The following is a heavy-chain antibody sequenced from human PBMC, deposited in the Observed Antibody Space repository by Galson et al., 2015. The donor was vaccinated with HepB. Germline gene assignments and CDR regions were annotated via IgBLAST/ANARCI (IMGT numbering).Heavy chain of an antibody. Sequence: SLRLSCAASGFTSSSYVIHWVRQAPGKGLEWVAVISYEGSNKYYADSVKGRFTTSRDNSKTTLYLQMNSLRPEDTAVYYCASAYNSGWYSLDYWGQGTLVTVSS. J-gene: IGHJ4*02. D-gene: IGHD6-19*01. CDR1: GFTSSSYV. CDR3: ASAYNSGWYSLDY. CDR2: ISYEGSNK. V-gene: IGHV3-30*04.